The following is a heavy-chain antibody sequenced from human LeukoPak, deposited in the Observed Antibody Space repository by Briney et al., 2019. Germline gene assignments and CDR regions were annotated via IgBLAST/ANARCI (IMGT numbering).Heavy chain of an antibody. V-gene: IGHV4-39*07. J-gene: IGHJ4*02. CDR2: IYYSGST. CDR3: ARDTYYYDSSGYYYFDY. D-gene: IGHD3-22*01. CDR1: GGSISSSSYY. Sequence: SETLSLTCTVSGGSISSSSYYWGWIRQPPGKGLEWIGSIYYSGSTYYNPSLKSRVTISVDTSKNQFSLKLSSVTAADTAVYYCARDTYYYDSSGYYYFDYWGQGTLVTVSS.